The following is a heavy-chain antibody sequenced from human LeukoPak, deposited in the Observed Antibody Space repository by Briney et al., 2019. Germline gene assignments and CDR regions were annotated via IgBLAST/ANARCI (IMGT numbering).Heavy chain of an antibody. J-gene: IGHJ5*02. CDR1: GFTFSSYA. CDR2: ISGSGGST. V-gene: IGHV3-23*01. D-gene: IGHD4-17*01. Sequence: GGSLRLSCAASGFTFSSYAMSWVRQAPGKGLEWVSTISGSGGSTYYADSVKGRFTISRDNSKNTLYLQMNSLRAEDTAVYYCAKTGYGDYVSIDWFDPWGQGTLVTVSS. CDR3: AKTGYGDYVSIDWFDP.